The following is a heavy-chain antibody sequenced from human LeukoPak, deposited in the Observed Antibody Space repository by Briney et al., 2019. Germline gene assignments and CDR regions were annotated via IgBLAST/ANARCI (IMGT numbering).Heavy chain of an antibody. D-gene: IGHD3-9*01. CDR2: IYYSGST. CDR3: ARHASLRYFDWLGGGDWFDP. J-gene: IGHJ5*02. Sequence: SETLSLTCTVSGGSISSYYWSWIRQPPGKGLEWIGYIYYSGSTNYNPSLKGRVTISVDTSKNQFSLKLSSVTAADTAVYYCARHASLRYFDWLGGGDWFDPWGQGTLVTVSS. V-gene: IGHV4-59*08. CDR1: GGSISSYY.